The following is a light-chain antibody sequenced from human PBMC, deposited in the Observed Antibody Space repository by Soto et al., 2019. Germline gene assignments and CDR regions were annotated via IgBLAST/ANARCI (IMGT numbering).Light chain of an antibody. CDR2: DAS. J-gene: IGKJ1*01. CDR1: QSISSW. Sequence: DIQMTQSPSTLYASVGARVSLTCRASQSISSWLAWYQQKPGKAPKLLIYDASSLESGVPSRFSGSGSGTEFTLTISSLQPDDFATYYCQQYSSSSEWTFGQGTKVDIK. V-gene: IGKV1-5*01. CDR3: QQYSSSSEWT.